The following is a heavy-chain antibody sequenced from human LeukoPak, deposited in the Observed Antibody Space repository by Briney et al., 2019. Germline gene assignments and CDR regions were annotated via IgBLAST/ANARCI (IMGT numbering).Heavy chain of an antibody. CDR3: AREAVTTLNAFDI. CDR2: IYYSGST. J-gene: IGHJ3*02. V-gene: IGHV4-59*01. CDR1: GGSISSYY. Sequence: SETLSLTCTVSGGSISSYYWSWIRQPPGKGLEWIGYIYYSGSTNYNPSLKSRVTISVDTSKNQFSLKLSSVTAADTAVYYCAREAVTTLNAFDIWGQGTMVTISS. D-gene: IGHD4-17*01.